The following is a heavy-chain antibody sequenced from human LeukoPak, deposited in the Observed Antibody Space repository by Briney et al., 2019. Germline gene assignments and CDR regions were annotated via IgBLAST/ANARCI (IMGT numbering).Heavy chain of an antibody. CDR3: ARGMSVSGWYRPDAFDI. CDR2: INPNSGGT. Sequence: GASVKVSCKASGYTFTGYYMHWVRQAPGQGLEWMGWINPNSGGTNYAQKFQGWVTMTRDTSISTAYMELSRLRSDDTAVYYCARGMSVSGWYRPDAFDIWGQGTMVTVSS. D-gene: IGHD6-19*01. CDR1: GYTFTGYY. J-gene: IGHJ3*02. V-gene: IGHV1-2*04.